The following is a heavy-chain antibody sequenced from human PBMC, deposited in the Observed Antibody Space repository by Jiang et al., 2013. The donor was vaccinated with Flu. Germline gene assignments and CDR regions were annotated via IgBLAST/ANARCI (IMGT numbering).Heavy chain of an antibody. J-gene: IGHJ4*02. D-gene: IGHD5-18*01. CDR1: GFTFSSYA. CDR2: ISGSGDST. V-gene: IGHV3-23*01. CDR3: GKEGGYIYGTYFDH. Sequence: EVQLLESGGGFVQPGGSLRLSCAASGFTFSSYALSWVRQAPGKGLEWVSAISGSGDSTFYADSVKGHFTISRDNAKNTLYLQMNSLRAEDTAVYSCGKEGGYIYGTYFDHWGQGTLVTVSS.